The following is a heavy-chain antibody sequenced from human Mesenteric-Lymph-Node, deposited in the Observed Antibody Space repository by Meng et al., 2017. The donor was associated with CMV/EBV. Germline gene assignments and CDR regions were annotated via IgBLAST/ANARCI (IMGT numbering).Heavy chain of an antibody. CDR3: AREPLMLGGMDV. CDR1: GGSISSSSYY. CDR2: IYYSGST. D-gene: IGHD2-8*01. Sequence: GSLRLSCTVSGGSISSSSYYWGWIRQPPGKGLEWIGSIYYSGSTYYNPSLKSRVTISVDTSKNQFSLKLSSVTAADTAVYYCAREPLMLGGMDVWGQGTTVTVSS. V-gene: IGHV4-39*02. J-gene: IGHJ6*02.